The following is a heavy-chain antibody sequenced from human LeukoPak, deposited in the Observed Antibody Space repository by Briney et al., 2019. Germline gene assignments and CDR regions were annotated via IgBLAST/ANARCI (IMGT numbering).Heavy chain of an antibody. CDR3: ARNILWFVERYDAFDI. V-gene: IGHV1-3*01. J-gene: IGHJ3*02. CDR1: GYTFTSYA. CDR2: INAGNGNT. D-gene: IGHD3-10*01. Sequence: ASVKVSGMASGYTFTSYAMHWVRQAPGQRLEWMGWINAGNGNTKYSQKFQGRVTITRDTSASTAYMELSSLRSEDTAVYYCARNILWFVERYDAFDIWGQGTMVTVSS.